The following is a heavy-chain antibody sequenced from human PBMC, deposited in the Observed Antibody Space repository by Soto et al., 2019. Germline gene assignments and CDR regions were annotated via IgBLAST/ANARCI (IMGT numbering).Heavy chain of an antibody. V-gene: IGHV4-4*02. CDR1: GGSMSGTNF. Sequence: QVPLQESGPGLVKPSETLSLTCTVSGGSMSGTNFWNWVRQPPGKGLEWIGEINHTGTTNYNPSLKSRVTISVDTSKNQLSLKLTSVTAADTAVYYCADPPASFWGQGLLVTVSS. D-gene: IGHD6-6*01. CDR2: INHTGTT. J-gene: IGHJ4*02. CDR3: ADPPASF.